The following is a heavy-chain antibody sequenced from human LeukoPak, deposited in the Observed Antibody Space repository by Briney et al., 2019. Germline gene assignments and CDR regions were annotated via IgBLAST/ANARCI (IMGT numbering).Heavy chain of an antibody. CDR3: ARSRGSYWVPEFDY. V-gene: IGHV3-23*01. CDR2: ISGSGDST. J-gene: IGHJ4*02. Sequence: GGSLRLSCAASGFTFSNYAMSWVRQAPGKGLEWVSDISGSGDSTNYADSVKGRVTISRDNSKNTLYLQMNSLRAEDTAIYYCARSRGSYWVPEFDYWGQGTLVTVSS. CDR1: GFTFSNYA. D-gene: IGHD1-26*01.